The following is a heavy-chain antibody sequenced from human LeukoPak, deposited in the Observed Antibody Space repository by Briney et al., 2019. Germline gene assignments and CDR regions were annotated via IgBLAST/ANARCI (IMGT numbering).Heavy chain of an antibody. D-gene: IGHD3-22*01. Sequence: GESLKISCKGSGYSFTSYWIGWVRQMPGKGLEWMGIIYPGDSDTRYSPSFQGQVTISADKSISTAYLQWSSLKASDTAMYYCAVIQYYDSSGYYYQTYYFDYWGQGTLVTVSS. CDR1: GYSFTSYW. J-gene: IGHJ4*02. CDR3: AVIQYYDSSGYYYQTYYFDY. V-gene: IGHV5-51*01. CDR2: IYPGDSDT.